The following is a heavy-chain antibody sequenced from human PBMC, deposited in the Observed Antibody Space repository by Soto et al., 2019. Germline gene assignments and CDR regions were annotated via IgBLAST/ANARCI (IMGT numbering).Heavy chain of an antibody. CDR2: INTVNGDT. CDR3: ARESEDLTSNFDY. V-gene: IGHV1-3*04. CDR1: VYSFTSFP. Sequence: XSVKVSCKASVYSFTSFPVHWVRQAPGQRLEWMGWINTVNGDTKYSQKFQGRVTVTRDTSASTAYMEMNSLRAEDTAVYYCARESEDLTSNFDYWGQGTLVTVSS. J-gene: IGHJ4*02.